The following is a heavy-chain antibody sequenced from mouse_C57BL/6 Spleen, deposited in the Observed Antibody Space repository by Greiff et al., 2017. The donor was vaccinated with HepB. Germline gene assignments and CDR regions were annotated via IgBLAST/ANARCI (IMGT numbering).Heavy chain of an antibody. CDR1: GFTFSDYY. CDR2: INYDGSST. Sequence: EVKLVESEGGLVQPGSSMKLSCTASGFTFSDYYMAWVRQVPEKGLEWVANINYDGSSTYYLDSLKSRFIISRDNAKNILYLQMSRLKSEDTATYYCARERANSYFDYWGQVTTLTVSS. J-gene: IGHJ2*01. CDR3: ARERANSYFDY. D-gene: IGHD3-3*01. V-gene: IGHV5-16*01.